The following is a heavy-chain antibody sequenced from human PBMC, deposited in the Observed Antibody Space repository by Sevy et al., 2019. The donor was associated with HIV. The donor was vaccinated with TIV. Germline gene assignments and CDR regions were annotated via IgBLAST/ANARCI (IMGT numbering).Heavy chain of an antibody. J-gene: IGHJ4*02. Sequence: GGSLRLSCAASGFTFSTYGMHWVRQAPGKGLEWVAIIFYDGSSKYYGDSVKGRFTISRGNSKNTLYLQMNSLRAEDTAVYYCARSYCTSTDCYMAFDYWGQGTLVTVSS. CDR3: ARSYCTSTDCYMAFDY. V-gene: IGHV3-30*03. CDR1: GFTFSTYG. D-gene: IGHD2-2*02. CDR2: IFYDGSSK.